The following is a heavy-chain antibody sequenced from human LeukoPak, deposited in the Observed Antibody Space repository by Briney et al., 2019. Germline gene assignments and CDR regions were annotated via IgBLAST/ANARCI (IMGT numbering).Heavy chain of an antibody. V-gene: IGHV1-46*01. CDR2: INPTGGST. D-gene: IGHD3-10*01. Sequence: ASVKVSCMASGYTFTSYYMHWGRRAPGEGLEWMGIINPTGGSTSYAQKFQGRVTMTRDTSTSTVYMELSSLRSEDTAVYYCARAVITMVRGVNLNWFDPWGQGTLVTVSS. CDR1: GYTFTSYY. J-gene: IGHJ5*02. CDR3: ARAVITMVRGVNLNWFDP.